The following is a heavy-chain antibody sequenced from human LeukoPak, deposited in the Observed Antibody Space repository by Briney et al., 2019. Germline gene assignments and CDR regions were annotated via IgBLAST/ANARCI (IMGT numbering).Heavy chain of an antibody. Sequence: SETLSLTCTVSGGSIRSSYYYWGWIRQPPGKGLEWIGYIYYSGTTNYNPSLKSRVTISVDTSKNQFSLKLSSVTAADTAVYYCARFHGSSWYSYNWFDPWGQGTLVTVSS. D-gene: IGHD6-13*01. CDR1: GGSIRSSYYY. J-gene: IGHJ5*02. V-gene: IGHV4-61*05. CDR3: ARFHGSSWYSYNWFDP. CDR2: IYYSGTT.